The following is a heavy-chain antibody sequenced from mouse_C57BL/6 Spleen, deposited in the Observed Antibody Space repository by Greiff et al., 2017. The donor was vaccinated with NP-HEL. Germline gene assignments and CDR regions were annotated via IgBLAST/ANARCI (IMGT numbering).Heavy chain of an antibody. CDR3: AIYYGNLGAMDY. Sequence: VQLQQSGPELVKPGASVKISCKASGYTFTDYYMNWVKQSHGKSLEWIGDINPNNGGTSYNQKFKGKATLTVDKSSSTAYMELRSLTSEDSAVYYCAIYYGNLGAMDYWGQGTSVTVSS. J-gene: IGHJ4*01. D-gene: IGHD2-1*01. CDR1: GYTFTDYY. V-gene: IGHV1-26*01. CDR2: INPNNGGT.